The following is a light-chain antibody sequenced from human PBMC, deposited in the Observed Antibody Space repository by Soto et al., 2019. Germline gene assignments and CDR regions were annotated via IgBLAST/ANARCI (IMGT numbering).Light chain of an antibody. CDR2: LNSDGSH. J-gene: IGLJ2*01. V-gene: IGLV4-69*01. CDR3: QTWNTGTHVV. Sequence: QLVLTQSPSASASLGASVKLTCTLSSGHSSYAIAWHQQQPEKGPRYLMKLNSDGSHNKGDGIPDRFSGSSSGAERYLTISSLQSEDEADYYCQTWNTGTHVVFGGGTTLTVL. CDR1: SGHSSYA.